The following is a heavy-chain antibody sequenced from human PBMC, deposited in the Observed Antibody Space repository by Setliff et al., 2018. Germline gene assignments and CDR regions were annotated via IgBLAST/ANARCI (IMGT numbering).Heavy chain of an antibody. J-gene: IGHJ4*02. CDR2: IRPDGSNK. CDR3: AKDTYYYDSGGYYVFDY. V-gene: IGHV3-30*02. D-gene: IGHD3-22*01. Sequence: GGSLRLSCAASGFTFSGYGIHWVRQAPGKGLEWVAFIRPDGSNKYYADFVKGRFTISRDNSKNTLYLQMNSLRVEDTAVYYCAKDTYYYDSGGYYVFDYWGQGTLVTVPQ. CDR1: GFTFSGYG.